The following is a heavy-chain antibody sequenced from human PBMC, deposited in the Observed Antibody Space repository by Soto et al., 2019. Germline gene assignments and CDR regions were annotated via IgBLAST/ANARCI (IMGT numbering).Heavy chain of an antibody. CDR1: GGSISSSSYY. CDR2: IYYSGST. V-gene: IGHV4-39*07. CDR3: ARELAVPIRFDP. J-gene: IGHJ5*02. Sequence: SETLXLTCTVSGGSISSSSYYWGWIRQPPGKGLEWIGSIYYSGSTYYNPSLKSRVTISVDTSKNQFSLKLSSVTAADTAVYYCARELAVPIRFDPWGQGTLVTVSS. D-gene: IGHD4-4*01.